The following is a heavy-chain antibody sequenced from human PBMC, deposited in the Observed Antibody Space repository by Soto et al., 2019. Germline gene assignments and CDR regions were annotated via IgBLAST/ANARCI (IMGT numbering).Heavy chain of an antibody. CDR1: GFSLSTSGVG. CDR3: AHSWKTGLLDY. CDR2: IYRNDDR. V-gene: IGHV2-5*01. Sequence: QITLKESGPTLVKPTQTLTLTCTFSGFSLSTSGVGVGWIRQPPGKALEWLALIYRNDDRRYSPSLKSRHTIPSDHAKNQVVLRVTNMAPVDPGTNSGAHSWKTGLLDYWGEGPLATASS. J-gene: IGHJ4*02. D-gene: IGHD1-1*01.